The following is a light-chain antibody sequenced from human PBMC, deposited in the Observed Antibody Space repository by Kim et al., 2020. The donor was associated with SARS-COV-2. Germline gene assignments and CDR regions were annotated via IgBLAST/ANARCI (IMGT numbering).Light chain of an antibody. CDR3: ISYPSSSRV. V-gene: IGLV2-14*01. CDR1: SSDVGGYNY. Sequence: QSALTQPASVSGSPGQSITISCTGTSSDVGGYNYVSWYQQHPGKAPKLMIYDVSKRPSGVSNRFSGSKSGNTASLTISGLQAEDEADYFCISYPSSSRVFGGGTQLTVL. J-gene: IGLJ3*02. CDR2: DVS.